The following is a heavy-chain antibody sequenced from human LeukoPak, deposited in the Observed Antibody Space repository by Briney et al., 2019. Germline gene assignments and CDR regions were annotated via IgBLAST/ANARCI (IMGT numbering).Heavy chain of an antibody. CDR1: GFTFSSYW. J-gene: IGHJ4*02. V-gene: IGHV3-74*01. CDR2: INSDGSST. Sequence: GGSLRLSCAASGFTFSSYWMHWVRQAPGKGLVWVSRINSDGSSTSYADSVKGRFTISRDNAKNTLYLQMNSLRAEDTAVYYCARGRNYYDSSGYYQPSGIDYWGQGTLVTVSS. CDR3: ARGRNYYDSSGYYQPSGIDY. D-gene: IGHD3-22*01.